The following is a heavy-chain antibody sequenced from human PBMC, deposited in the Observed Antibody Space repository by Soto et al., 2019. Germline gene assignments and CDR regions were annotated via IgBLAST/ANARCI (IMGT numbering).Heavy chain of an antibody. D-gene: IGHD6-13*01. CDR3: ARGRGAAADYFDF. CDR1: GFTFGDYY. J-gene: IGHJ4*02. Sequence: VQLVESGGGLVKPGGSLRLSCAVSGFTFGDYYMTWIRQAPGKGLEWVSYISSSTSHTNYADSVKGRFTISRDNAKNSLFLQMNSLRAEDTAVYYCARGRGAAADYFDFWGQGTLVTVSS. V-gene: IGHV3-11*05. CDR2: ISSSTSHT.